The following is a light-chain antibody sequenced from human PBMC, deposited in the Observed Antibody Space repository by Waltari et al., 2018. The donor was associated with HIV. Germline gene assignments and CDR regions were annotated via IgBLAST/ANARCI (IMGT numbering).Light chain of an antibody. CDR3: GTWDSSLSAVV. Sequence: QSVLMQPPSVSAAPGQKVTIPCSGSSSNIGHNYVSWYQPLPGTAPKLIFYDNNKRPSVSPYRFSGSESGTSATLCITGLQTEDEADYYCGTWDSSLSAVVFGGGTKLTVL. CDR2: DNN. V-gene: IGLV1-51*01. J-gene: IGLJ2*01. CDR1: SSNIGHNY.